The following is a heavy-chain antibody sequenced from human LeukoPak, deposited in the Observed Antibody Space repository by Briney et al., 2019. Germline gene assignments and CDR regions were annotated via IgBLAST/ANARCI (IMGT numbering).Heavy chain of an antibody. CDR1: GFTFSSYE. CDR2: ISSSGNTI. Sequence: GGSLRLSCAASGFTFSSYEMNWVRQAPGKGLEWVSYISSSGNTIYYADSVKGRFTISRDNAKNSLYLQMNSLRAEDTAVYYCARAYYSDYWGQGTPVTVSS. CDR3: ARAYYSDY. J-gene: IGHJ4*02. V-gene: IGHV3-48*03.